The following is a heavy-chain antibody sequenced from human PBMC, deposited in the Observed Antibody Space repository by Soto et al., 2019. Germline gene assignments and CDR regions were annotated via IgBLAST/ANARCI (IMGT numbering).Heavy chain of an antibody. CDR2: ISGRGDST. Sequence: PGGSLGLSCAASGFTFRTYAMSWVRQAPGKGLEWVSAISGRGDSTYYADSVKGRCTISRDNSKNTMYLQMHSLGADDTAVYYCAKALYDFWSGYSYGLDVWGQGTTVTVSS. CDR3: AKALYDFWSGYSYGLDV. V-gene: IGHV3-23*01. CDR1: GFTFRTYA. D-gene: IGHD3-3*01. J-gene: IGHJ6*02.